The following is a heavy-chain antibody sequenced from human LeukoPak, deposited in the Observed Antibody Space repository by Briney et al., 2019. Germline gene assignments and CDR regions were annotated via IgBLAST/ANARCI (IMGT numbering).Heavy chain of an antibody. Sequence: ASVKVSCKASGYTFTSYDINWVRQATGQGLEWMGWMNRNSGDTGYAQKFQGRVTMTRNTSISTAYMELSSLRSEDTAVYYCATPRGVVLGMDVWGQGTTVTVSS. CDR1: GYTFTSYD. CDR3: ATPRGVVLGMDV. CDR2: MNRNSGDT. D-gene: IGHD2-2*01. V-gene: IGHV1-8*01. J-gene: IGHJ6*02.